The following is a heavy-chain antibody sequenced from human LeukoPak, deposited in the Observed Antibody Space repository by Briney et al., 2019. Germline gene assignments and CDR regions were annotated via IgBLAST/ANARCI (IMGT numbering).Heavy chain of an antibody. J-gene: IGHJ6*03. Sequence: GGSLRLSCAVSGFTFSRYSMNWVRQAPGKGLEWVSSISISSNYIYYTDSVKGRFTISRDNAKNSLYLQMNSLRAEDTAVYYCARMVRGVIKPYMDVWGKGTTVTISS. V-gene: IGHV3-21*04. CDR1: GFTFSRYS. CDR3: ARMVRGVIKPYMDV. CDR2: ISISSNYI. D-gene: IGHD3-10*01.